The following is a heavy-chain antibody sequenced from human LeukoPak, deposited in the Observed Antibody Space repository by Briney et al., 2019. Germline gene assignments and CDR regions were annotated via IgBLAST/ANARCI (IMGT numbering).Heavy chain of an antibody. D-gene: IGHD3-3*01. Sequence: SETLSLTCAVYGGSFSGYYWSWIRQPPGKGLEWIGEINHSGSTNYNPSLKSRVTISVDTSKNQISLKLSSVTAADTAVYYCASRGSYYDFWSGYYPLDYWGQGTLVTVSS. CDR2: INHSGST. J-gene: IGHJ4*02. CDR1: GGSFSGYY. CDR3: ASRGSYYDFWSGYYPLDY. V-gene: IGHV4-34*01.